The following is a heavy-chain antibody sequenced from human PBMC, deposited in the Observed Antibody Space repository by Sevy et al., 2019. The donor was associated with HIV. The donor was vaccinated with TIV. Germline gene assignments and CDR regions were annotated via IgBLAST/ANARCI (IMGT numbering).Heavy chain of an antibody. CDR2: IKSITDGGAA. CDR3: STDDLISY. Sequence: GGSLRLSCTASGFDFANAWMNWVRQAPGKGLEWVGHIKSITDGGAADYAAPVKGRFTISRHDSKNTLDLQMNSLKAEETAVYYCSTDDLISYWGRGTLVTVSS. J-gene: IGHJ4*02. V-gene: IGHV3-15*07. CDR1: GFDFANAW.